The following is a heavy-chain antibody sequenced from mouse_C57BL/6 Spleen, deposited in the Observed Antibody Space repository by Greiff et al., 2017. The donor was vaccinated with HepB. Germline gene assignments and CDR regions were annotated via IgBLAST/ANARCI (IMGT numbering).Heavy chain of an antibody. Sequence: VQLQQSGTELARPGASVKMSCKTSGYTFTSYWMHWVKQRPGQGLEWIGAIYPGNSDTSYNQKFKGKAKLIAVTSASTAYMELSSLTNEDSAVYYGTRSLYYYGSSPYYAMDYWGQGTSVTVSS. J-gene: IGHJ4*01. CDR1: GYTFTSYW. CDR2: IYPGNSDT. V-gene: IGHV1-5*01. CDR3: TRSLYYYGSSPYYAMDY. D-gene: IGHD1-1*01.